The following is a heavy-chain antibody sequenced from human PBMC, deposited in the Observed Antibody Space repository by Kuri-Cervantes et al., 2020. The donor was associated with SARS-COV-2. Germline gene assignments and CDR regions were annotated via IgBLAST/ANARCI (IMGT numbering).Heavy chain of an antibody. CDR3: AKDRLVLSGVVFDY. Sequence: GESLKISCAASGFTFSDYYMSWIRQAPGKGLEWVSYISSSGSTIYYADSVKGRFTISRDNAKNTLYLQMNSLRAEDTAVYYCAKDRLVLSGVVFDYWGQGTLVTVSS. V-gene: IGHV3-11*04. CDR1: GFTFSDYY. D-gene: IGHD1-7*01. CDR2: ISSSGSTI. J-gene: IGHJ4*02.